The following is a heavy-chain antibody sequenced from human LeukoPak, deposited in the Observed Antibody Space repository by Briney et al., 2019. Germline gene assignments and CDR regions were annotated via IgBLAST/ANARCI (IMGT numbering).Heavy chain of an antibody. CDR2: ISAYNGNT. J-gene: IGHJ5*02. CDR1: VYTFTSYG. Sequence: ASVKVSCKASVYTFTSYGISWVRQAPGQGLEWMGWISAYNGNTSYAQKLQGRVTMTTDTSTSTAYMELRSLRSDDTAVYYCARGPTTRIAVALRHTSNWFDPWGQGTLVTVSS. CDR3: ARGPTTRIAVALRHTSNWFDP. V-gene: IGHV1-18*01. D-gene: IGHD6-19*01.